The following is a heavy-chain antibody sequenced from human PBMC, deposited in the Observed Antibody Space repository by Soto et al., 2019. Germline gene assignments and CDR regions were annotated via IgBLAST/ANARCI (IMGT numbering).Heavy chain of an antibody. J-gene: IGHJ6*02. CDR3: ARENKDVNKSTSISSGFRGMDV. Sequence: GGSLRLSCEGSGFTFRSHSMNWVRQAPGRGLEWVASISTSSSFIYYGDSVRGRFIISRDNAKNSLDLQMDSLRVEDTAVYYCARENKDVNKSTSISSGFRGMDVWGQGITVTVSS. CDR1: GFTFRSHS. D-gene: IGHD2-2*01. CDR2: ISTSSSFI. V-gene: IGHV3-21*01.